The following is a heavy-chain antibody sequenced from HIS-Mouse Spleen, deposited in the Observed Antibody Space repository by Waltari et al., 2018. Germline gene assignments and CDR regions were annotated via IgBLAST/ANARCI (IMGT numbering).Heavy chain of an antibody. CDR1: GGSISSSSYY. CDR3: AREIPYSSSWYDWYFDL. V-gene: IGHV4-39*07. D-gene: IGHD6-13*01. J-gene: IGHJ2*01. CDR2: IYYSGRN. Sequence: QLQLQESGPGLVKPSETLSLTCTVSGGSISSSSYYWGWIRQPPGKGLEWIGSIYYSGRNYHIPSLKGGVTISVDTSKIQFSLKRSSVTAADTAVYYCAREIPYSSSWYDWYFDLWGRGTLVTVSS.